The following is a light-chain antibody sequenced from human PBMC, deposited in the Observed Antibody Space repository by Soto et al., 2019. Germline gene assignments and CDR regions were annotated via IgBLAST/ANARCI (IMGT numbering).Light chain of an antibody. J-gene: IGKJ2*01. CDR1: QTVSNDY. CDR2: GSS. CDR3: QQYGSSPPNT. Sequence: EVVLTQSPVTLSLSPGERATRSCRASQTVSNDYLAWYQQKPGQAPRLLIFGSSDRATGIPDRFSGSGSGTDFTLTISRLEPEDFAVYYCQQYGSSPPNTFGQGTKLEIK. V-gene: IGKV3-20*01.